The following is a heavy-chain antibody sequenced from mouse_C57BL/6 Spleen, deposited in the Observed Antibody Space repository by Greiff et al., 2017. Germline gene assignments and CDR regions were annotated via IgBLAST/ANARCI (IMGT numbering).Heavy chain of an antibody. V-gene: IGHV1-52*01. D-gene: IGHD3-2*02. CDR2: IDPSDSET. CDR1: GYTFTSYW. J-gene: IGHJ4*01. CDR3: AAQATPDAMDY. Sequence: QVQLQQPGAELVRPGSSVKLSCKASGYTFTSYWMHWVKQRPIQGLEWIGNIDPSDSETHYNQKFKDKATLTVDKSSSTAYMQLSSLTSEDSAVFYCAAQATPDAMDYWGQGTSVTVSS.